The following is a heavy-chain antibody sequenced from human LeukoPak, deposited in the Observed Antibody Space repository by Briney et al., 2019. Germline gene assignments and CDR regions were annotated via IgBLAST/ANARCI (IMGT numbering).Heavy chain of an antibody. J-gene: IGHJ4*02. D-gene: IGHD6-19*01. CDR1: GDLSTLRSS. V-gene: IGHV4-4*02. Sequence: SGTLSLTCALCGDLSTLRSSLSWVCKPPGKGLEWIGEVHHGWASNYNPSFERRVSILVDESKDGFSVNLHSVISACVPLSLCASHVTVLGTRGFGFWGRGTLVTVS. CDR3: ASHVTVLGTRGFGF. CDR2: VHHGWAS.